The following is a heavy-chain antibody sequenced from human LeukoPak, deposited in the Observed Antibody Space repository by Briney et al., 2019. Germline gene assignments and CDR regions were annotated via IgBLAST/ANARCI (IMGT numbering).Heavy chain of an antibody. J-gene: IGHJ4*02. Sequence: SVKVSCKASGGTFSSYAISWVRQAPGQGLEWMGGIIPIFGTANYAQKFQGRVTITTDESTSTAYMELSSLRSEDTAVYYCASQRITIFGEYRAGDYFDYWGQGTLVTVSS. CDR2: IIPIFGTA. D-gene: IGHD3-3*01. V-gene: IGHV1-69*05. CDR1: GGTFSSYA. CDR3: ASQRITIFGEYRAGDYFDY.